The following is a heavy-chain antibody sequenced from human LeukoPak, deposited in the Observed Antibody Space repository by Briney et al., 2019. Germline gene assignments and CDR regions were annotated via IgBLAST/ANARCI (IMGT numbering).Heavy chain of an antibody. CDR2: ITGSGNAI. CDR3: AKRTMSAFDS. Sequence: GGVLRLSCTASGFTFRAYGMNWVRQAPGKGLEWLSVITGSGNAIYYADSVKGRFIISRDNSKNMVYLQMNSLTVEDTATYYCAKRTMSAFDSWGQGTLLIVSS. V-gene: IGHV3-23*05. D-gene: IGHD5-24*01. CDR1: GFTFRAYG. J-gene: IGHJ4*02.